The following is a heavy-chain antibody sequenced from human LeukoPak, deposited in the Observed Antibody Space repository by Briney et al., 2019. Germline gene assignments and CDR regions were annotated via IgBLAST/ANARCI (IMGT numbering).Heavy chain of an antibody. CDR1: GGSISTYY. CDR3: ARGGTTWPYYFDY. Sequence: SETLSLTCTVSGGSISTYYWYWIRQPPGKGLEWIGYIYYSGRTNYNPSLKSRVFMSMDTSENQFSLRLSSLTAADTAVYYCARGGTTWPYYFDYWGQGTLVTVSS. J-gene: IGHJ4*02. V-gene: IGHV4-59*12. CDR2: IYYSGRT. D-gene: IGHD2/OR15-2a*01.